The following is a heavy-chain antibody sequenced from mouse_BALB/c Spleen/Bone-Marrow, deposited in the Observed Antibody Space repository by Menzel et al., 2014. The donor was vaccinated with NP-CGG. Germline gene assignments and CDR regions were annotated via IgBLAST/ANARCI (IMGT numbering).Heavy chain of an antibody. Sequence: QVQLQQSGAELMKPGASVKISCKATGYTSSSYWIEWVKQRPGHGLEWIGEILPGSGSTNYNEKFKGKATFTADTSSNTAYMQLSSLTSEDSAVYCCARVITTTGRPWSAYWGQGTLVTVSA. CDR2: ILPGSGST. CDR3: ARVITTTGRPWSAY. CDR1: GYTSSSYW. J-gene: IGHJ3*01. D-gene: IGHD2-4*01. V-gene: IGHV1-9*01.